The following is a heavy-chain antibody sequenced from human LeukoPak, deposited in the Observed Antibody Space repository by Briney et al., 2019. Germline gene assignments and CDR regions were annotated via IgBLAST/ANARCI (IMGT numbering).Heavy chain of an antibody. Sequence: SVKVSCKASGGTFSSYGISWVRQAPGQGLEWMGGIIPIFGTANYAQKFQGRVTIPTDESTSTAYMELSSLRSEDTAVYYCARNPCGGDCYSDPNDAFDIWGQGTMVTVSS. J-gene: IGHJ3*02. V-gene: IGHV1-69*05. CDR3: ARNPCGGDCYSDPNDAFDI. CDR2: IIPIFGTA. CDR1: GGTFSSYG. D-gene: IGHD2-21*02.